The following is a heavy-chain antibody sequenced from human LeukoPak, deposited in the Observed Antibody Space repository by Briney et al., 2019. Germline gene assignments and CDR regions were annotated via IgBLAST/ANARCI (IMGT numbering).Heavy chain of an antibody. CDR2: MNPNSGNT. CDR3: ATHSRGYYYVNPLWQD. Sequence: ASVKVSCKASGGTFSSYAISWVRQATGQGLEWMGWMNPNSGNTGYAQKFQGRVTMTRNTSISTAYMELSSLRSEDTAVYYCATHSRGYYYVNPLWQDWGQGTLVIVSS. V-gene: IGHV1-8*02. D-gene: IGHD3-22*01. J-gene: IGHJ1*01. CDR1: GGTFSSYA.